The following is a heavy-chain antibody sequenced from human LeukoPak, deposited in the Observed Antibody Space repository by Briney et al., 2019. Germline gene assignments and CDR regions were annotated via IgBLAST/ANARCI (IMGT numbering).Heavy chain of an antibody. CDR3: AREGEHCSGTSCYTLHYYYYYMDV. D-gene: IGHD2-2*02. J-gene: IGHJ6*03. CDR2: ISWNSGSI. CDR1: GFTFDDYA. V-gene: IGHV3-9*01. Sequence: GGSLRLSCAASGFTFDDYAMHWVRQAPGKGLEWVSGISWNSGSIGYADSVKGRFTISRDNAKNSLYLQMNSLRAEDTAVYYCAREGEHCSGTSCYTLHYYYYYMDVWGKGTTVTVSS.